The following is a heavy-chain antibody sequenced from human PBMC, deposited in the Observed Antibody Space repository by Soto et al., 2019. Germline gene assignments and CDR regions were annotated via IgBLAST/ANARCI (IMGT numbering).Heavy chain of an antibody. CDR3: SRHRWAEQCLVPGGYYFDY. CDR1: GGSISSSSYY. CDR2: IYYSGST. D-gene: IGHD6-19*01. Sequence: QLQLQESGPGLVKPSETLSLTCTVSGGSISSSSYYWGWIRQPPGKGLEWMVNIYYSGSTYDNTSLESRVTISVDASTNQFSLKLSSVTAADMAVYYCSRHRWAEQCLVPGGYYFDYWGQGTLVTVSS. V-gene: IGHV4-39*01. J-gene: IGHJ4*02.